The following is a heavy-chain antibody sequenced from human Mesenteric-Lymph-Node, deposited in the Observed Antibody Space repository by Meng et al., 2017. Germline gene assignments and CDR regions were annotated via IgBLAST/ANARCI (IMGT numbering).Heavy chain of an antibody. Sequence: EVQLVESGGGLVKRGGSRRLSCAASGFTFSSYSMNWVRQAPGKGLEWVSYISSNSYYISYADSVKGRFTISRDNAKNSVYLQMNSLRAEDTAVYYCAEGSGSYAVAYWGQGTLVTVSS. CDR3: AEGSGSYAVAY. CDR2: ISSNSYYI. CDR1: GFTFSSYS. J-gene: IGHJ4*02. V-gene: IGHV3-21*01. D-gene: IGHD1-26*01.